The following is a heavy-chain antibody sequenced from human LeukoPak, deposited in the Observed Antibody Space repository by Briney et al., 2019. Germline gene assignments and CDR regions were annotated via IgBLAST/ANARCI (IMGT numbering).Heavy chain of an antibody. V-gene: IGHV3-74*01. CDR2: INSDGSST. CDR3: ARVGMVRGYYFDY. D-gene: IGHD3-10*01. Sequence: GGSLRLSCAASGFTFSSYWMHWVRQAPGKGLVWVSRINSDGSSTSYADSVKGRFTISRDNAKNTLYLQMNSLRAEDTAVYYCARVGMVRGYYFDYWGQGTLVTVSP. J-gene: IGHJ4*02. CDR1: GFTFSSYW.